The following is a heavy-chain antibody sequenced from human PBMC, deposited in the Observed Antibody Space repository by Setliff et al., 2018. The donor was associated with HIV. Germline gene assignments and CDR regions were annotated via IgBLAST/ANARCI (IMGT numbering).Heavy chain of an antibody. J-gene: IGHJ3*02. Sequence: TLSLTCTVSGGSISSGAYYWSWIRQPAGKGLDWIGHIYTSGSTNYNPSLKSRVTISVDTSKNQFSLRLRSVTAADTAFYYCARASVGATGLYAFGMWGQGTMVTVSS. CDR1: GGSISSGAYY. CDR3: ARASVGATGLYAFGM. D-gene: IGHD1-26*01. CDR2: IYTSGST. V-gene: IGHV4-61*09.